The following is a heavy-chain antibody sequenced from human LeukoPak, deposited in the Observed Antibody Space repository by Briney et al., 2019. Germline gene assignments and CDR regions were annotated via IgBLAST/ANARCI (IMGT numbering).Heavy chain of an antibody. CDR1: GGSISSYY. J-gene: IGHJ4*02. V-gene: IGHV4-4*07. Sequence: SETLSLTCTVSGGSISSYYWTWIRQPAGKGLEWIGRISSSGSANYNPSLKSRVIMSVDTSKNQFSLNLNSVTAADTAVYYCAREGRSSSSGYWGQGTLVTVSS. CDR2: ISSSGSA. CDR3: AREGRSSSSGY. D-gene: IGHD6-6*01.